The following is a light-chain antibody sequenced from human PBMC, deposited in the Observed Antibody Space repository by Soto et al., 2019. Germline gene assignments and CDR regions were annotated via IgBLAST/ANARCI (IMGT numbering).Light chain of an antibody. CDR3: QQRSGSLT. J-gene: IGKJ4*01. CDR2: DAL. V-gene: IGKV3-11*01. Sequence: EIVLTQSPATLSLSPGERATLSCRASQSVRTYLAWYQQKPGQAPTLLIYDALHRATDIPARFSGSGSGTDFTLTSSNLEAEVFAVYYCQQRSGSLTFGEGTKVEIK. CDR1: QSVRTY.